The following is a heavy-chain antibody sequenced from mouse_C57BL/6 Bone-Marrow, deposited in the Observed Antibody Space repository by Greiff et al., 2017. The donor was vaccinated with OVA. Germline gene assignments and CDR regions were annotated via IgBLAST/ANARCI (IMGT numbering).Heavy chain of an antibody. CDR2: IYPGSGNT. J-gene: IGHJ4*01. CDR1: GYTFTDYY. Sequence: QVHVKQSGAELVRPGASVKLSCKASGYTFTDYYINWVKQRPGQGLEWIARIYPGSGNTYYNEKFKGKATLTAEKSSSTAYMQLSSLTSEDSAVYFGERMILLRSYAMDYWGQGTSVTVSS. V-gene: IGHV1-76*01. D-gene: IGHD1-1*01. CDR3: ERMILLRSYAMDY.